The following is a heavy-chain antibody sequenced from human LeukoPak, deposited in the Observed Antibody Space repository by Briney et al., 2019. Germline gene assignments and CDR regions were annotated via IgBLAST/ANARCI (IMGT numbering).Heavy chain of an antibody. V-gene: IGHV1-46*01. Sequence: ASVKVSCKASGGTFSSYAISWVRQAPGQGLEWMGIINPSGGSTNYAQKFQGRVTMTRDTSTSTVYMELSSLRSKDTAVYYCAREAPYGSGSYHQEYFDYWGQGTLVTVSS. D-gene: IGHD3-10*01. CDR1: GGTFSSYA. CDR2: INPSGGST. CDR3: AREAPYGSGSYHQEYFDY. J-gene: IGHJ4*02.